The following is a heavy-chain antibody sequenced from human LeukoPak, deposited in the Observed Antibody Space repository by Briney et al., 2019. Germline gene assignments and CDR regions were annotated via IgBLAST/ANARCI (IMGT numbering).Heavy chain of an antibody. CDR1: GYTFTNYG. V-gene: IGHV1-18*01. CDR3: ARGPLGYCSGGSCYSYYYGMDV. Sequence: ASVKVSCKASGYTFTNYGITWVRQVPGQGLQWLGWISAYNGNANYAQKLQGRVTMTTDTSTSTAYMELRSLRSDDTAVYYCARGPLGYCSGGSCYSYYYGMDVWGQGTTVTVSS. CDR2: ISAYNGNA. J-gene: IGHJ6*02. D-gene: IGHD2-15*01.